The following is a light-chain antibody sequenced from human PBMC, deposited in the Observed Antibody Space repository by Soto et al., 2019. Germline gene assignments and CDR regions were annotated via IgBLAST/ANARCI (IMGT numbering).Light chain of an antibody. V-gene: IGLV2-23*03. CDR3: CSYAGSSTFV. CDR2: EGT. J-gene: IGLJ1*01. CDR1: SSDVGSYNL. Sequence: QSALTQPASVSGSPGQSITISCTGTSSDVGSYNLVSWYQQHPGEAPKLMIYEGTQRPSGVSNRFSGSKSGNTASLTISGLQAEDEADYYCCSYAGSSTFVFGSGTQLTVL.